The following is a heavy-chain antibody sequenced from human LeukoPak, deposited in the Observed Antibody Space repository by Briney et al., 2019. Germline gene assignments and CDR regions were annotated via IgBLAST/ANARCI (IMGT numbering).Heavy chain of an antibody. J-gene: IGHJ1*01. CDR1: GFTFSSYG. Sequence: PGGSLRLSCAASGFTFSSYGMHWVRQAPGKGLEWVAVISYDGSNKYYADSVKGRFTISRDNSKNTLYLQMNSLRAEDTAVYYCVKEGYGDVHWGQGTLVTVSS. V-gene: IGHV3-30*18. CDR2: ISYDGSNK. D-gene: IGHD4-17*01. CDR3: VKEGYGDVH.